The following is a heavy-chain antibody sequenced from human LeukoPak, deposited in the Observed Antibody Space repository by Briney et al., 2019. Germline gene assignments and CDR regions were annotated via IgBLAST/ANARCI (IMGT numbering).Heavy chain of an antibody. D-gene: IGHD2-2*01. Sequence: SETLSLTCTVSGGSISSGGYYWSWIRQPPGKGLEWIGYIYHSGSTYYNPSLKSRVTISVDRSKNQFSLKLSSVTAADTAVYYCARVPAAPDEYYYYMDVWGKGTTVTVSS. CDR2: IYHSGST. V-gene: IGHV4-30-2*01. J-gene: IGHJ6*03. CDR3: ARVPAAPDEYYYYMDV. CDR1: GGSISSGGYY.